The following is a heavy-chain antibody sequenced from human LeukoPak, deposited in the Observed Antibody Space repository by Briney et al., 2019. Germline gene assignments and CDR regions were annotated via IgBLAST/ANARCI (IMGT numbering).Heavy chain of an antibody. CDR1: GFTFTGFF. D-gene: IGHD4-23*01. CDR3: ARSRWPEDL. CDR2: INRDGTET. J-gene: IGHJ5*02. V-gene: IGHV3-7*01. Sequence: GGSLRLSCAASGFTFTGFFMSWLRQAPGKGLEWAANINRDGTETYYVGSVKGRFTISIDNAKNSVYLQMNSLRTEDTAIYYCARSRWPEDLWGRGTLVTVSS.